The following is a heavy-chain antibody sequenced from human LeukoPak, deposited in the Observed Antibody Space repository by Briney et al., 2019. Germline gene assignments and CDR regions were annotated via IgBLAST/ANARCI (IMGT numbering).Heavy chain of an antibody. Sequence: SETLSLTCTVSGGSINSYYWSWIRQPPGKGLEWIGYIYYIGSTNYNPSLRSRATISVDTSNNQFYLKLSSVTAADTAVYYCARRGYSSGSNWFDAWGQGTLVTVSS. CDR2: IYYIGST. D-gene: IGHD6-19*01. J-gene: IGHJ5*02. CDR1: GGSINSYY. V-gene: IGHV4-59*08. CDR3: ARRGYSSGSNWFDA.